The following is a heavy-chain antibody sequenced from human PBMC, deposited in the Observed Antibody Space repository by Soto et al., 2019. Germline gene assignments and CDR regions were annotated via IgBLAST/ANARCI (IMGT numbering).Heavy chain of an antibody. CDR3: ARGPSGDKVDS. V-gene: IGHV4-30-4*01. J-gene: IGHJ4*02. CDR1: GGSISTVDYW. CDR2: IYDGGRT. D-gene: IGHD7-27*01. Sequence: QVQLQESGPGLVKPSQTLSLTCTVSGGSISTVDYWWSWIRQSPDMGLEWIGHIYDGGRTYNNPSLERXXTXSXGTSKSQLSLTLSSVSAADTAVYYCARGPSGDKVDSWGQGTLVTVSS.